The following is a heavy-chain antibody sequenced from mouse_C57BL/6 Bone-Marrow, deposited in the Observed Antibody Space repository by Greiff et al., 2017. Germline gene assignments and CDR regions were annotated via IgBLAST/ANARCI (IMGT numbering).Heavy chain of an antibody. D-gene: IGHD4-1*01. V-gene: IGHV5-17*01. CDR1: GFTFSDYG. Sequence: EVQRVESGGGLVKPGGSLKLSCAASGFTFSDYGMHWVRQAPEKGLEWVAYISSGSSTNYYADTVKGRFTISRDNAKTTLFLQMTSLRSEDTAMYYCARRTGTGYFDVWGTGTTVTVSS. CDR3: ARRTGTGYFDV. J-gene: IGHJ1*03. CDR2: ISSGSSTN.